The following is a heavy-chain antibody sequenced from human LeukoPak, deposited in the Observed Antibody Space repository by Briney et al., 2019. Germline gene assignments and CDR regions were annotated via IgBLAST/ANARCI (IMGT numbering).Heavy chain of an antibody. V-gene: IGHV3-13*01. D-gene: IGHD3-10*01. CDR1: GFTFSSYD. J-gene: IGHJ4*02. CDR2: IGTAGDT. CDR3: ARDEVSFRYYYGSGSYYSFDY. Sequence: GGSLRLSCAACGFTFSSYDMHWVRQATGKGLEWVSAIGTAGDTYYPGSVKGRFTISRDNAKNSLYLQMNSLRAEDTAVYYCARDEVSFRYYYGSGSYYSFDYWGQGTLVTVSS.